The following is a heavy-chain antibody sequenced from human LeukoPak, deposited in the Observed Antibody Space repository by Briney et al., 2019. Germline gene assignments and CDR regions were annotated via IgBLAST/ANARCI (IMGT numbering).Heavy chain of an antibody. CDR1: GFTFSSYG. J-gene: IGHJ1*01. V-gene: IGHV3-30*18. CDR2: ISYDGSNK. Sequence: GGSLRLSCAASGFTFSSYGMHWVRQAPGKGLEGVAVISYDGSNKYYADSVKGRFTISRDNSKNTLYLQMNSLRAEDTAVYYCAKGSSGWIAEYFQHWGQGTLVTVSS. CDR3: AKGSSGWIAEYFQH. D-gene: IGHD6-19*01.